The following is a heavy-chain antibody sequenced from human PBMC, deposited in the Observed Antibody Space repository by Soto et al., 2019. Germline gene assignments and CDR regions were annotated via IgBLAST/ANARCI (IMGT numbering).Heavy chain of an antibody. D-gene: IGHD6-6*01. J-gene: IGHJ4*02. CDR1: GGSISSISYY. Sequence: SETLSLTSTVSGGSISSISYYWGWIRQPPGKGLEWIGSIYYSGGTYYNPSLKSRVTISVDTSKNQFSLKLSSVTAADTAVYYCARRSLEYSSSSGDYWGQGTLVTVSS. V-gene: IGHV4-39*01. CDR3: ARRSLEYSSSSGDY. CDR2: IYYSGGT.